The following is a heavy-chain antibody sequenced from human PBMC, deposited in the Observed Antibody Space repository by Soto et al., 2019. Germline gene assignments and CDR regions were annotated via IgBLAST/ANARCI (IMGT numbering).Heavy chain of an antibody. D-gene: IGHD6-13*01. CDR3: ARDGPYSSSWYFDY. CDR1: GFTFSTYA. Sequence: PGGSLRLSCAAPGFTFSTYAMSWVRQAPGKGLKWVSAIGGSGYRTFYADSVKGRFTISRDNSKNTLYLQMNSLRAEDTAVYYCARDGPYSSSWYFDYRGQGTLVTVSS. J-gene: IGHJ4*02. V-gene: IGHV3-23*01. CDR2: IGGSGYRT.